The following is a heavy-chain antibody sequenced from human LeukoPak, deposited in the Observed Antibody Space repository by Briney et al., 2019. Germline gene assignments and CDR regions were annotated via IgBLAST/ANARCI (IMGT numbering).Heavy chain of an antibody. J-gene: IGHJ3*02. CDR1: GGSISSYD. V-gene: IGHV4-59*08. D-gene: IGHD3-22*01. CDR3: ARPVWYYDRSAFDI. Sequence: SETLSLTCTVSGGSISSYDWSWIRQPPGKGLEWVGYIYYGGSTNYNPSLKSRVTISVDTSKNQFSLKLSSVTAADTAVYFCARPVWYYDRSAFDIWGQGTMVTVSS. CDR2: IYYGGST.